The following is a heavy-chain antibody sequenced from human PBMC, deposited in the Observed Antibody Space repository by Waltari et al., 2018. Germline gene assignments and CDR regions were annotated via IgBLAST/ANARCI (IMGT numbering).Heavy chain of an antibody. J-gene: IGHJ3*01. V-gene: IGHV5-51*03. CDR2: IWPDDSDT. CDR1: GYSFISYW. D-gene: IGHD3-10*01. CDR3: ARPRRGRDAFDV. Sequence: EVQLVQSGPEVKKSGESLRISCPVSGYSFISYWIAWVRQMPGKGLEYMGNIWPDDSDTRYRPSLQGQVIISVDKSIGTAYLQLNTLKASDTAMYYCARPRRGRDAFDVWGPGTMVTVSS.